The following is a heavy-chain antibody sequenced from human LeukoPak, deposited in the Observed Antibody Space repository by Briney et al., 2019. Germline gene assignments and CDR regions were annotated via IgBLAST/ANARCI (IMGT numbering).Heavy chain of an antibody. CDR3: ARDQVAAATDY. Sequence: GGSLRLPYAASGFTFSSYWMSWVRQAPGKGLEWVANIKQDGSEKYYVDSVKGRFTISRDNAKNSLYLQMNRLRAEDTAVYYCARDQVAAATDYWGQGTLVTVSS. V-gene: IGHV3-7*01. D-gene: IGHD6-13*01. J-gene: IGHJ4*02. CDR1: GFTFSSYW. CDR2: IKQDGSEK.